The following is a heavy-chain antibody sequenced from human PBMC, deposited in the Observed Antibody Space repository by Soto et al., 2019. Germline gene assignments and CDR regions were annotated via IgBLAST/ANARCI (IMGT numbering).Heavy chain of an antibody. J-gene: IGHJ6*02. Sequence: GGSLRLSCAASGFTFSSYGMHWVRQAPGKGLEWVAVISYDGSNKYYADSVKGRFTISRDNSKNTLYLQMNSLRAEDTAVYYCAKGLRGYSYGSPNYYYYYYGMDVWGQGTTVTVS. CDR2: ISYDGSNK. V-gene: IGHV3-30*18. CDR3: AKGLRGYSYGSPNYYYYYYGMDV. CDR1: GFTFSSYG. D-gene: IGHD5-18*01.